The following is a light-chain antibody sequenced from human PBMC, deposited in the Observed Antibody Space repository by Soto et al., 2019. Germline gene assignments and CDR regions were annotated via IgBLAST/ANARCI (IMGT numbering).Light chain of an antibody. V-gene: IGKV1-5*03. J-gene: IGKJ1*01. CDR2: QAS. Sequence: DIQMSQSPSTLSACVGDRVTITCRASQSITNRLAWYQQKPGKAPKLLIYQASSLENGVPSRFSGSGSGTEFSLTISSLQPDDFATYYCQQYSSHSTFGQGTRWIS. CDR3: QQYSSHST. CDR1: QSITNR.